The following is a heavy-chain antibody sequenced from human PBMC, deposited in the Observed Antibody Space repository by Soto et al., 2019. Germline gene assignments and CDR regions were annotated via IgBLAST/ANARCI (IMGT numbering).Heavy chain of an antibody. CDR1: GGSISSYY. D-gene: IGHD1-7*01. J-gene: IGHJ4*02. V-gene: IGHV4-4*07. CDR2: IYTSGST. CDR3: ARDTLELLYYFDY. Sequence: SETLSLTCTVSGGSISSYYWSWIRQPAGKGLEWIGRIYTSGSTNYNPSLKSRVTISRDNAKNTLYLQMNSLRAEDTAVYYCARDTLELLYYFDYWGQGTLVTVSS.